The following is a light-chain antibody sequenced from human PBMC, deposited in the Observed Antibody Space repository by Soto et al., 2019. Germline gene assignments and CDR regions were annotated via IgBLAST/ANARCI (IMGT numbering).Light chain of an antibody. Sequence: QSVLSQPASVSLSPGQSITISCTGTSSDVGGFEYVSWYQHQPGKAPKLIIYDVTKRPSGVSNRFSASKSGNTASLTISGIQAEDEGDYYCGSITRSTTSVFGTGTKVTVL. V-gene: IGLV2-14*01. CDR3: GSITRSTTSV. J-gene: IGLJ1*01. CDR2: DVT. CDR1: SSDVGGFEY.